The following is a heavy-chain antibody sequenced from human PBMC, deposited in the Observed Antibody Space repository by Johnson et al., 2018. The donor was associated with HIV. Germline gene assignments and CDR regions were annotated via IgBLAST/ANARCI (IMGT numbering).Heavy chain of an antibody. CDR3: AKGIARLTNDAFDI. CDR2: IYSGGST. V-gene: IGHV3-66*02. J-gene: IGHJ3*02. Sequence: EQLVESGGGLVKPGGSLRLSCAASGFTFSDYYMNWIRQAPGKGLEWVSVIYSGGSTYYADSMRGRFTISRDNSKNTLYLQMNSLRVEDTAVYYCAKGIARLTNDAFDIWGQGTMVTVSS. D-gene: IGHD2/OR15-2a*01. CDR1: GFTFSDYY.